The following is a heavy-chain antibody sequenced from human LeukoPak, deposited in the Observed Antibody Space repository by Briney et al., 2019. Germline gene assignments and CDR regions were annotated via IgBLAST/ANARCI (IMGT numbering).Heavy chain of an antibody. CDR1: GDTFITYT. D-gene: IGHD2-15*01. J-gene: IGHJ4*02. CDR3: ARDHCSRGSCLGGH. CDR2: VIPSLDVS. V-gene: IGHV1-69*04. Sequence: ASVKVSCKASGDTFITYTFSWARQAPGQGLEWMGRVIPSLDVSNYAEKFQGRVTINTDKSSSTTYMELTSLRSEDTAMYYCARDHCSRGSCLGGHWGQGTLVTVSS.